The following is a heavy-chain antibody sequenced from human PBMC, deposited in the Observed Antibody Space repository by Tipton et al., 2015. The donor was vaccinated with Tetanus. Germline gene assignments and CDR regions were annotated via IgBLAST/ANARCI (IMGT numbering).Heavy chain of an antibody. Sequence: TLSLTCRVSGGSIIVCNFYWGWIRQPPGKGLEWIGSIHYTGGTYLNPSLKRRVTISFDTAKNQFSLNLTSGTAADTAFYYCARQSCSGGSCRFDPWGQGTLVTVSS. D-gene: IGHD2-15*01. CDR3: ARQSCSGGSCRFDP. CDR2: IHYTGGT. V-gene: IGHV4-39*01. CDR1: GGSIIVCNFY. J-gene: IGHJ5*02.